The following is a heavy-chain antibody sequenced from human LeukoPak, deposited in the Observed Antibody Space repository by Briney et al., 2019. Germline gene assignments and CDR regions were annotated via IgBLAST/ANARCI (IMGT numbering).Heavy chain of an antibody. J-gene: IGHJ6*03. CDR2: INWNGGST. V-gene: IGHV3-20*04. D-gene: IGHD3-10*01. CDR3: ARHGSITMVRGRLRYYYMDV. CDR1: GFTFDDYG. Sequence: GGSLRLSCAASGFTFDDYGLSWVRQAPGKGLEWVSGINWNGGSTGYADSVKGRFTISRDNSKNTLYLQMNSLRAEDTAVYYCARHGSITMVRGRLRYYYMDVWGKGTTVTISS.